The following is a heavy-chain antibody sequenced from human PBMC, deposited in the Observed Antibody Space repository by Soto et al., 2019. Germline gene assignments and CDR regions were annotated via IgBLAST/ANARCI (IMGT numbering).Heavy chain of an antibody. CDR3: GRVVVAAGGRGDTFDI. D-gene: IGHD2-15*01. J-gene: IGHJ3*02. CDR2: IYKSGST. CDR1: GGSISSGDYY. V-gene: IGHV4-30-4*01. Sequence: QVQLQESGPGLVKPSQTLSLTCIVSGGSISSGDYYWSWISQPPGKGLEWIGYIYKSGSTYYNPSLKSRVSISIDTSNHLFSLDLNSLTAADTAVYYCGRVVVAAGGRGDTFDIWGQGTMVTVSS.